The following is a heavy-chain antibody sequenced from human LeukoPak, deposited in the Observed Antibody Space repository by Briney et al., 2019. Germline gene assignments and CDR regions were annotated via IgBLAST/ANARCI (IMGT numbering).Heavy chain of an antibody. Sequence: SETLSLTCTVYGGSISSYYWSWIRQPPGKGLEWIAYISDIGSTNYNPSLKSRVTISVDTSKNQFSLKLSSVTAADTAVYYCGRFLYYYYGMDVWGQGTTVTVSS. V-gene: IGHV4-59*12. D-gene: IGHD3-16*01. J-gene: IGHJ6*02. CDR3: GRFLYYYYGMDV. CDR1: GGSISSYY. CDR2: ISDIGST.